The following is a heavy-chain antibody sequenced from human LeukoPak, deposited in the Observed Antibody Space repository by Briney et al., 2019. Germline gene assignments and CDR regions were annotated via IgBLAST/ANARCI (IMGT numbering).Heavy chain of an antibody. Sequence: GGSLRLSCAASGFTFSSYEMNWVRQAPGKGLEWVSYISSSGSTIYYADSVKGRFTISRDNDKNSLYLQMNSLRAEDTAVYYCARISSSSWYGGMDVWGQGTTVTVSS. CDR2: ISSSGSTI. J-gene: IGHJ6*02. CDR3: ARISSSSWYGGMDV. D-gene: IGHD6-13*01. CDR1: GFTFSSYE. V-gene: IGHV3-48*03.